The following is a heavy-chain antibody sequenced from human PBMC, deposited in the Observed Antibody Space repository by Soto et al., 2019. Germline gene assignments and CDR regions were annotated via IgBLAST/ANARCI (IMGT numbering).Heavy chain of an antibody. J-gene: IGHJ6*02. CDR1: GYTFTSYY. D-gene: IGHD3-22*01. Sequence: GAVKVSCKASGYTFTSYYMHWVRQAPGQGLEWMGIINPSGGSTSYAQKFQGSVTMTRDTSTSTVYMELSSLRSEDTAVYYCARDQPDISIIVVAGYDGMDVWGQGTRVTVS. CDR3: ARDQPDISIIVVAGYDGMDV. CDR2: INPSGGST. V-gene: IGHV1-46*01.